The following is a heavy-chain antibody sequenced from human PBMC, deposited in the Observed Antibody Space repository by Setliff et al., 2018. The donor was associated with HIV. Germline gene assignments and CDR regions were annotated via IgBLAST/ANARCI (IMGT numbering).Heavy chain of an antibody. V-gene: IGHV4-61*02. CDR1: GGSIRSGSYY. CDR2: IYTSGST. Sequence: SETLSLTCTVSGGSIRSGSYYWSWIRQPAGKGLEWIGRIYTSGSTNYNPSLKSRVTISVDTSKNQFSLKLSSVTAADTAVYYCVKDQGYSGYDNYYWGQGTLVTVSS. CDR3: VKDQGYSGYDNYY. J-gene: IGHJ4*02. D-gene: IGHD5-12*01.